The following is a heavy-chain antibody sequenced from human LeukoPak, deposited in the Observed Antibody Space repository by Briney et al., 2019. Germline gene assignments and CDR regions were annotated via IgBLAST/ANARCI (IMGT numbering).Heavy chain of an antibody. J-gene: IGHJ4*02. CDR3: ARRGTVEMATIIVVYFDY. Sequence: SETLSLTCTVSGGSISSSSYYWGWIRQPPGKGLEWIGSIYYSGSTYYNPSLKSRVTISVDTSKNQFSLKLSSVTAADTAVYYCARRGTVEMATIIVVYFDYWGQGTLVTVSS. D-gene: IGHD5-24*01. V-gene: IGHV4-39*01. CDR2: IYYSGST. CDR1: GGSISSSSYY.